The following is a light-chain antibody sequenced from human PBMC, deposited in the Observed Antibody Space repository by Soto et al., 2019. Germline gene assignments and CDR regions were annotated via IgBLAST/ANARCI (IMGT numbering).Light chain of an antibody. CDR2: AVS. CDR3: YQYGRSPRT. Sequence: EIGLTQFPGTLSLSPGERATLSCRASQSLKTNSIAWYQQKPGQATRLLISAVSSRATDIPDRFNGGGSGTDFTLNISRLEPEDFAMYYCYQYGRSPRTFGQGTRVESK. CDR1: QSLKTNS. J-gene: IGKJ1*01. V-gene: IGKV3-20*01.